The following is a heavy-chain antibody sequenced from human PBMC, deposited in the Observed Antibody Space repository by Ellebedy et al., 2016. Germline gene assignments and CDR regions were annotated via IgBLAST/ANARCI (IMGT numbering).Heavy chain of an antibody. Sequence: GESLKISCAAPGFTFRDYYMTWIRQAPGKGLEWVSYISSSGSSLYYADSVKGRFTISRDNAKNSLYLQMNSLRAEDTAVYYCAGAGITIFGVVNDAFDSWGEGTMVTVSS. V-gene: IGHV3-11*01. J-gene: IGHJ3*02. CDR1: GFTFRDYY. D-gene: IGHD3-3*01. CDR3: AGAGITIFGVVNDAFDS. CDR2: ISSSGSSL.